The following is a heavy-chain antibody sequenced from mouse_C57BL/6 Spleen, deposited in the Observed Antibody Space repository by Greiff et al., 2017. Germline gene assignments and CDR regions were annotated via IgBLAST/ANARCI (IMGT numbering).Heavy chain of an antibody. V-gene: IGHV1-26*01. CDR1: GYTFTDYY. CDR3: ARDSRYFDV. J-gene: IGHJ1*03. Sequence: EVQLQQSGPELVKPGASVKISCKASGYTFTDYYMNWVKQSHGKSLEWIGDINPNNGGTSYNQKFKGKATLTVDKSSSTAYMELRSLTSEDSAVYYCARDSRYFDVWGTGTTVTVSS. CDR2: INPNNGGT.